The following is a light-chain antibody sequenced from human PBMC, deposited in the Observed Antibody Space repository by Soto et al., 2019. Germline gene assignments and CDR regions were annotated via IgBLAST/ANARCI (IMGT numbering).Light chain of an antibody. CDR1: QGIDID. CDR3: QQYSAWPIT. CDR2: GAS. V-gene: IGKV3-15*01. Sequence: EILMAQSPTTLSVSPGERATLSCRASQGIDIDLAWYQQKPGQAPRLLIFGASTRATGIPARFSGSGSGTEFSPIINRLQSDDSAVYYWQQYSAWPITFGQGTRLDIK. J-gene: IGKJ5*01.